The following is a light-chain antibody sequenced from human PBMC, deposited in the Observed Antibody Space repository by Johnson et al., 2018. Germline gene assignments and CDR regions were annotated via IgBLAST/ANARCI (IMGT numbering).Light chain of an antibody. CDR3: GTWDSSLRVGNV. J-gene: IGLJ1*01. Sequence: QSVLTQPPSVSAAPGQKVTISCSGSSSNIGNNYVSWYQQLPGTAPKLLIYENNKRPSGIPDRFPGSKSGTSATLGITGLQTGDEADYYSGTWDSSLRVGNVFGTGTKVTVL. CDR1: SSNIGNNY. V-gene: IGLV1-51*02. CDR2: ENN.